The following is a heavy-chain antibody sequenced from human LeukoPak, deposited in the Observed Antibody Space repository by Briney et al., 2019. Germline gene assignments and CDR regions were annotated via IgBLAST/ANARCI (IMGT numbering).Heavy chain of an antibody. CDR2: ISWNSGST. V-gene: IGHV3-9*01. J-gene: IGHJ4*02. CDR1: GVAIDDYA. D-gene: IGHD5-18*01. Sequence: GGSLRLSCAASGVAIDDYAMHWVRQAPGKGLEWVSGISWNSGSTGYADSVKGRFTISRDNARNSLYLQMNSLRAEDTALYYCAKATGYTYALDYWGQGTLVTVSS. CDR3: AKATGYTYALDY.